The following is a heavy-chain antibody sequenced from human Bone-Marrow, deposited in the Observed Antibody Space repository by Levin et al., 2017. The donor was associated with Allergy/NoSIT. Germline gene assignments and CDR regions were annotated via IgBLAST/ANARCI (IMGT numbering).Heavy chain of an antibody. CDR2: ISGSGTST. CDR3: AKGAGWVAGAVALI. CDR1: GFTFSSYA. V-gene: IGHV3-23*01. J-gene: IGHJ4*02. Sequence: GGSLRLSCAASGFTFSSYAMSWVRQAPGKGLDWVSAISGSGTSTYYADSVKGRFTISRDNSMTTLYLQMNSLRAEDTAVYYCAKGAGWVAGAVALIWGQGTLVTVSS. D-gene: IGHD6-19*01.